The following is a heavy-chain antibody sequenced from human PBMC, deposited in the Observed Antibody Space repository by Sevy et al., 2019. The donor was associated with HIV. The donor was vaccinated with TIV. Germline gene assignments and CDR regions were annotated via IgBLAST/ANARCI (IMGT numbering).Heavy chain of an antibody. J-gene: IGHJ4*02. CDR3: AKDLAGPGRRYFDF. Sequence: GGALRLSCTASGFTFSNFGMHWVRQVPGKGLEWVTFIRYDGSDKYYAASVKGRFTIPRDDSKNMLYLQMDSLRPEDTAIYYCAKDLAGPGRRYFDFWGQGALVTVSS. V-gene: IGHV3-30*02. CDR2: IRYDGSDK. CDR1: GFTFSNFG. D-gene: IGHD6-13*01.